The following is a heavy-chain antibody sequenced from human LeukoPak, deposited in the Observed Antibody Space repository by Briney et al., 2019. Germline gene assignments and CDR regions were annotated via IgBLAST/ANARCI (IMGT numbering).Heavy chain of an antibody. J-gene: IGHJ4*02. D-gene: IGHD3-16*02. CDR3: ARERPSDVWGSYRYGALDY. CDR1: GFPFSSYW. Sequence: GGSLRLSCAASGFPFSSYWMSWVRQAPGRGLEWVANIKEDGSEKYYVDSVKGRFTISRDNAKNSLYLQMNGLRAEDTAVYYCARERPSDVWGSYRYGALDYWGQGTLVTVSS. CDR2: IKEDGSEK. V-gene: IGHV3-7*01.